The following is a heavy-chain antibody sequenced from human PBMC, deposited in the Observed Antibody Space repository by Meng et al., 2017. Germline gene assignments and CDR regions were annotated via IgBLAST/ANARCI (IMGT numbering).Heavy chain of an antibody. D-gene: IGHD6-19*01. Sequence: QGEMVVPGEGLGKPGGSLRLSFAASGFTFSDYYMSWIRQAPGKGLEWVSYISSSGSTIYYADSVKGRFTISRDNAKNSLYLQMNSLRAEDTAVYYCARCQEQWLPFDYWGQGTLVTVSS. V-gene: IGHV3-11*01. CDR2: ISSSGSTI. J-gene: IGHJ4*02. CDR1: GFTFSDYY. CDR3: ARCQEQWLPFDY.